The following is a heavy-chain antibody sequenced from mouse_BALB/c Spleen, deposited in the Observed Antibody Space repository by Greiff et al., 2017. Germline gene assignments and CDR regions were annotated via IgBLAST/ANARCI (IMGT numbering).Heavy chain of an antibody. CDR3: ARRGSSYGDYYAMDY. J-gene: IGHJ4*01. D-gene: IGHD1-1*01. V-gene: IGHV7-3*02. CDR1: GFTFTDYY. Sequence: EVQLVESGGGLVQPGGSLRLSCATSGFTFTDYYMSWVRQPPGKALEWLGFIRNKANGYTTEYSASVKGRFTISRDNSQSILYLQMNTLRAEDSATYYCARRGSSYGDYYAMDYWGQGTSVTVSS. CDR2: IRNKANGYTT.